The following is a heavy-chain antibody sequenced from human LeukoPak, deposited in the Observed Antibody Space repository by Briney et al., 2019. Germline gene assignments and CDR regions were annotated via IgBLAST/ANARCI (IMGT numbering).Heavy chain of an antibody. CDR3: ARGSTAWNDAFDI. V-gene: IGHV3-7*01. Sequence: GGSLRLSCAASGFTLSSYWRNWVRQAPGKGLEWVANIKQDGSEKYYADSVKGRFTISRDNAKNSLYLQMNSLRAEDTAVYYCARGSTAWNDAFDIWGQGTMVTVSS. J-gene: IGHJ3*02. CDR1: GFTLSSYW. D-gene: IGHD2-2*01. CDR2: IKQDGSEK.